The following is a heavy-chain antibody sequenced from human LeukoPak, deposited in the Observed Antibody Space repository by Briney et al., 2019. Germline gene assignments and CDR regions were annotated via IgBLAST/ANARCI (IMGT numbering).Heavy chain of an antibody. CDR3: ARDGGDIVVVTASYYYMDV. J-gene: IGHJ6*03. CDR2: ISSNGGST. Sequence: GGSLRLSCAASGFNFSNYAMHWVRQAPGKGLEYVSAISSNGGSTYYAHSVKGRFTISGDNSKNTLYLQMGSLRPEDMAVYYCARDGGDIVVVTASYYYMDVWGKGTTVTVSS. D-gene: IGHD2-21*02. CDR1: GFNFSNYA. V-gene: IGHV3-64*01.